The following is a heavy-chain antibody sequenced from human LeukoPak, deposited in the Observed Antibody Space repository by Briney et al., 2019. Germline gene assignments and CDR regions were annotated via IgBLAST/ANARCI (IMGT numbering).Heavy chain of an antibody. Sequence: SETLSLTCTVSGGSISSSSYYWGWIRQPPGKRLEWIGYIIYSGSINYNPSLKSRVTISIDTSKNQLSLQLTSVTAADTAVYYCARVTDWNDLDYWGQGTLVTVSS. CDR3: ARVTDWNDLDY. V-gene: IGHV4-61*05. CDR1: GGSISSSSYY. CDR2: IIYSGSI. D-gene: IGHD1-1*01. J-gene: IGHJ4*02.